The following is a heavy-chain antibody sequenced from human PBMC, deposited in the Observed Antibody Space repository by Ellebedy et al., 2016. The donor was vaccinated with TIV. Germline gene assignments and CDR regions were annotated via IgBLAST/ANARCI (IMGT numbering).Heavy chain of an antibody. Sequence: GESLKISCVGSGFSFGSYGMHWVRQTPGKGLEWVADIWYDGSNSLYGDSVKGRFTISRDSSKNTLYLQMNSLRAEDTAVYYCARRITGTYGDDALDIWGQGTMVTVSS. D-gene: IGHD1-20*01. CDR2: IWYDGSNS. J-gene: IGHJ3*02. V-gene: IGHV3-33*08. CDR3: ARRITGTYGDDALDI. CDR1: GFSFGSYG.